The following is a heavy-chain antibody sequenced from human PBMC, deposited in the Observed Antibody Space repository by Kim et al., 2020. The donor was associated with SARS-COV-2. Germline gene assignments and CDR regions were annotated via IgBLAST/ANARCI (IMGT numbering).Heavy chain of an antibody. CDR1: GGSISSYY. Sequence: SETLSLTCTVSGGSISSYYWSWIRQPPGKGMEWIGYIQYSGNSAYNPSLKSRVTISIDASRNQLSLRLTSVTAAYTAVYYCGRGVDYYDRSGFQFIDWGSRTLVTVS. J-gene: IGHJ4*02. D-gene: IGHD3-22*01. V-gene: IGHV4-59*01. CDR2: IQYSGNS. CDR3: GRGVDYYDRSGFQFID.